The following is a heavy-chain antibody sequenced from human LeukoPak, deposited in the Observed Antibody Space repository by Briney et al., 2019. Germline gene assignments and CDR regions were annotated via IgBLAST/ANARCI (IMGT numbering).Heavy chain of an antibody. J-gene: IGHJ4*02. CDR2: LDGGGNT. CDR1: EFTVSSNY. CDR3: AKDVRYNDY. Sequence: GGSLRLSCAASEFTVSSNYMSWVRQAPGKGLEWVSVLDGGGNTYYADTVKGRFTISRDNSRDTLYLQMNSLSAEDTAVYYCAKDVRYNDYWGQGTLVTVSS. D-gene: IGHD1-14*01. V-gene: IGHV3-66*01.